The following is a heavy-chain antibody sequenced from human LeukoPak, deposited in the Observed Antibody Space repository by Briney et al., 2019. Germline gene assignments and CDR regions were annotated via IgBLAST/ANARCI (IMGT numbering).Heavy chain of an antibody. V-gene: IGHV5-51*01. D-gene: IGHD3-22*01. CDR1: GYSFTNYW. CDR2: IYPDDSES. CDR3: ARSLDSSGYYYLM. J-gene: IGHJ4*02. Sequence: GESLKISCEASGYSFTNYWIGWVRQMPGKGLEWMGIIYPDDSESKYSPSFQGQVTISADKSISTAYLQWSSLKASDTAMYYCARSLDSSGYYYLMWVQGTLVTVSS.